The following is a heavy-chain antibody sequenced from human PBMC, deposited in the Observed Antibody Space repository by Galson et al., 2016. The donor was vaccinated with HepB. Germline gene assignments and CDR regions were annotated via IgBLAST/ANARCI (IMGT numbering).Heavy chain of an antibody. V-gene: IGHV4-34*01. Sequence: ETLSLTCVVYGGSFNSYYWTWIRQSPGKGLEWIGEIDHNGIANYNPSLKSRVTMSIGTSKNQFSLKPSSVTAADTYVYYCERTTTVSISCLGYWGQGTRVTFSS. CDR3: ERTTTVSISCLGY. CDR1: GGSFNSYY. D-gene: IGHD3-3*01. J-gene: IGHJ4*02. CDR2: IDHNGIA.